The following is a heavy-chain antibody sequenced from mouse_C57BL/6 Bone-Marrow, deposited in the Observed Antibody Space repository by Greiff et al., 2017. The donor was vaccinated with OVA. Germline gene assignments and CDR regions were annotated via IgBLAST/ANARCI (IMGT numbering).Heavy chain of an antibody. D-gene: IGHD2-10*01. V-gene: IGHV2-2*01. CDR1: GFSLTSYG. J-gene: IGHJ4*01. CDR3: ARKAYYRAMDY. CDR2: IWSGGST. Sequence: VKLVESGPGLVQPSQSLSITCTVSGFSLTSYGVHWVRQSPGKGLELLGVIWSGGSTDSNSALIPRLSISKDNSKSQVFFKMNSLQADDTAIYYCARKAYYRAMDYWGQGTSVTVSS.